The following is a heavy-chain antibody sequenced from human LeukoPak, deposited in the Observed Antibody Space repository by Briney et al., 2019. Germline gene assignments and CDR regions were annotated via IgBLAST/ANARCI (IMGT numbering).Heavy chain of an antibody. V-gene: IGHV3-23*01. CDR3: AKEMATIRAFDV. D-gene: IGHD5-24*01. Sequence: PGGSLRLSCAASGFTFSTYAMSWGRQAPGKGLEWVSVISGSGSSTYYADSVKGRFTISRDNSKNTLYLQMNSLRAQDTAVYYCAKEMATIRAFDVGGQETMVTVSS. CDR2: ISGSGSST. J-gene: IGHJ3*01. CDR1: GFTFSTYA.